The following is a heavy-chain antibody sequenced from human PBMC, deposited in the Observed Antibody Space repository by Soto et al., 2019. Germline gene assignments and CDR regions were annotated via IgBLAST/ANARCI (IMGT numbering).Heavy chain of an antibody. D-gene: IGHD2-15*01. CDR3: ARVGYCSGGSCYVYYCYYGMDV. V-gene: IGHV4-39*07. J-gene: IGHJ6*02. CDR2: MYYNVGT. Sequence: LSLPFTVSGSSISSSGYYWGWIRQPPGKGLEWIASMYYNVGTYYNPSLKSRVTISVDASKNQFSLDLSSVTAADTAVYYCARVGYCSGGSCYVYYCYYGMDVWGQGTTVTVSS. CDR1: GSSISSSGYY.